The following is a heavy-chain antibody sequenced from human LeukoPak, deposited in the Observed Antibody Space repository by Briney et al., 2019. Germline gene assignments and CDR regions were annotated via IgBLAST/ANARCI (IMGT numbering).Heavy chain of an antibody. V-gene: IGHV3-23*01. CDR2: ISGSGGRT. D-gene: IGHD2-15*01. CDR3: AKAEVVIAATVAYGY. CDR1: GFTFTNYA. J-gene: IGHJ4*02. Sequence: GGSLRLSCAASGFTFTNYAMNWVRQAPGKGLEWVSAISGSGGRTHYLDSVKGRFTISRDNSKSTLYLQMNSLRVEDTAVYYCAKAEVVIAATVAYGYWGQGTLVTVSS.